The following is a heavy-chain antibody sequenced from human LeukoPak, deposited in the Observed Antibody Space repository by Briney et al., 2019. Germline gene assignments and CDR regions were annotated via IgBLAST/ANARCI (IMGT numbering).Heavy chain of an antibody. V-gene: IGHV4-39*07. D-gene: IGHD5-18*01. Sequence: PSETLSLTCTVSSGSISTSNYYWGWVRQPPGKALEWIGNIFYSGSTYYSPSLKSRVTISLDTSRNQFSLKLNSVTAADTAVYYCAKGAGGFSYYNWFDPWGQGTLFTVSS. J-gene: IGHJ5*02. CDR1: SGSISTSNYY. CDR3: AKGAGGFSYYNWFDP. CDR2: IFYSGST.